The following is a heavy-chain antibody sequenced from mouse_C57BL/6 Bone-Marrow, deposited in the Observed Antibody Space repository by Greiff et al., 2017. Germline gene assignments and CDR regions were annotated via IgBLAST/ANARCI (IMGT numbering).Heavy chain of an antibody. V-gene: IGHV3-1*01. CDR1: GYSITSGYV. J-gene: IGHJ2*01. Sequence: VQLKESGPGMVKPSQSLSLTCTASGYSITSGYVWQWIRHLPGNHLEWMGYISYSGSTNYNPSLKSRTSFTHDTSKNHSFLKLNSVTAEYTATYYCTRDLTGYWSQGTTLTVSS. CDR3: TRDLTGY. CDR2: ISYSGST.